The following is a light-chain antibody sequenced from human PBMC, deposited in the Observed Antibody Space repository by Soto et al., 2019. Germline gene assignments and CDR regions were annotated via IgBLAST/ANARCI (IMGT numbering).Light chain of an antibody. CDR1: SSNIGSNT. CDR2: SNN. CDR3: SSYARNRDVL. J-gene: IGLJ2*01. Sequence: QSVLTQPPSASGTPGQRVTISCSGSSSNIGSNTVNWYQQLPGTAPKLLIYSNNQRPSGVPDRFSGSKSGTSASLAISGLQAEDEADYYCSSYARNRDVLFGGGTKLTVL. V-gene: IGLV1-44*01.